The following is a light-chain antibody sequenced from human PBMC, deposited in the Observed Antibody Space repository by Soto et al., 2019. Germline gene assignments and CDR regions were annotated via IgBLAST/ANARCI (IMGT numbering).Light chain of an antibody. CDR2: SAS. CDR1: QSVTSNY. Sequence: EIVLTQSPGTLSLSPGERATLSCRANQSVTSNYLAWYQQKPGQAPRLLIYSASTRAPVIPDRFSGSGSGTDFTLTISRLEPEAFAVYYCQQYVSSPHAFGPGTKVDIK. V-gene: IGKV3-20*01. J-gene: IGKJ3*01. CDR3: QQYVSSPHA.